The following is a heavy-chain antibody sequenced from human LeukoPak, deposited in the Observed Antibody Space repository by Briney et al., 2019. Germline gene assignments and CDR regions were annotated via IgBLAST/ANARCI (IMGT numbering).Heavy chain of an antibody. CDR1: GGTFSNFA. Sequence: GASVKVSCKASGGTFSNFALNWVRQATGQGLEWMGWMNPNSGNTGYAQKFQGRVTMTRNTSISTAYMELSSLRSEDTAVYYCARGIAPIDYWGQGTLVTVSS. CDR2: MNPNSGNT. V-gene: IGHV1-8*02. J-gene: IGHJ4*02. CDR3: ARGIAPIDY.